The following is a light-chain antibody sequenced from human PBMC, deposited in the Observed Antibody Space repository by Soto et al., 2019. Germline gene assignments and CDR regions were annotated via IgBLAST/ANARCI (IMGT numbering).Light chain of an antibody. CDR1: SSDIGGYNF. Sequence: QSALTQPPSASGSPAQSVTISCTGTSSDIGGYNFVSWYQQHPGKAPKLIIYEVYKRPSGVPDRFSGSKSGNTASLTVSGLQAEDEADYYCSSHGGSNTPDAFGTGTKLTVL. CDR2: EVY. J-gene: IGLJ1*01. V-gene: IGLV2-8*01. CDR3: SSHGGSNTPDA.